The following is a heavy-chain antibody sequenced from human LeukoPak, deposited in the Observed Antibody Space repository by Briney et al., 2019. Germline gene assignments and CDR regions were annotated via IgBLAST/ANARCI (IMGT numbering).Heavy chain of an antibody. CDR3: AKAEIQLWSPLGY. D-gene: IGHD5-18*01. CDR1: GFTFSSYG. Sequence: PGGSLRLSCAASGFTFSSYGMHWVRQAPGKGLEWVAVISYDGSNKYYADSVKGRFTISRDNSKNTLYLQMNSLRAEDTAVYYCAKAEIQLWSPLGYWGQGTLVTVSS. V-gene: IGHV3-30*18. CDR2: ISYDGSNK. J-gene: IGHJ4*02.